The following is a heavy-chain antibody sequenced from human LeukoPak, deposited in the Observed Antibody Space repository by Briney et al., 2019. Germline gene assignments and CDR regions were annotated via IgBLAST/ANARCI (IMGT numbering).Heavy chain of an antibody. V-gene: IGHV7-4-1*02. J-gene: IGHJ4*02. CDR3: VRGTPTPGMDY. CDR2: IDTTTGNP. Sequence: ASVKVSCTASGYPFSAHFLNWVRQAPGQGLEWMGNIDTTTGNPRYAQDFTGRFVFSLDTSVSTAYLQITSLKADDTAVYYCVRGTPTPGMDYWGQGTQVTVSS. D-gene: IGHD3-10*01. CDR1: GYPFSAHF.